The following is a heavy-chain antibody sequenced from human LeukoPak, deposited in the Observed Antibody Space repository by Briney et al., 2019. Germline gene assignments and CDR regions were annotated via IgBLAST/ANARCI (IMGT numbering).Heavy chain of an antibody. CDR3: ARAWSAGFDY. Sequence: PSETRSFPCSVSVGSVIISGYYGAWIRAPPGRGLEWIGSINYSGTTYYHPSLKSRVTISIDTSKNQFSLKLSSVTAADTAVYYCARAWSAGFDYWGQGTLVTVSS. V-gene: IGHV4-39*07. D-gene: IGHD3-3*01. J-gene: IGHJ4*02. CDR2: INYSGTT. CDR1: VGSVIISGYY.